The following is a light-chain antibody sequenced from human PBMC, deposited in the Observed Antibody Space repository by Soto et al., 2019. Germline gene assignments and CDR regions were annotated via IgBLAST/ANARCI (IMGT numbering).Light chain of an antibody. CDR3: QQYNSYWT. J-gene: IGKJ1*01. V-gene: IGKV1-5*01. CDR1: QSISDW. CDR2: DAS. Sequence: DIQMTQSPSTVSASIGDRVTITCRASQSISDWLAWYQQKPGKAPKLLIYDASSLESGVPSRFSGSGSGTEFTLTISSLQPDDFATYYCQQYNSYWTFGQGTKGDIK.